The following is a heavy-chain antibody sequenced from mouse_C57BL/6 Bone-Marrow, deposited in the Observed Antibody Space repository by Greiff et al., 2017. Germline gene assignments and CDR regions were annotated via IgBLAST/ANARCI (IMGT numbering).Heavy chain of an antibody. J-gene: IGHJ3*01. Sequence: VQLQQSGPELVKPGASVKISCKASGYTFTDYYMNWVKQSHGKSLEWIGDINPNNGGTSYNQKFKGKDTLTVDKSSSTAYMELRSLTSEDSAVYYCARTVVPFAYWGQGTLVTVSA. D-gene: IGHD1-1*01. CDR1: GYTFTDYY. CDR3: ARTVVPFAY. CDR2: INPNNGGT. V-gene: IGHV1-26*01.